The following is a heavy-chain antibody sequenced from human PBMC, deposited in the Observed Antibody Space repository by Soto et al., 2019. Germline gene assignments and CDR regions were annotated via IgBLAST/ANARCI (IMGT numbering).Heavy chain of an antibody. V-gene: IGHV4-59*01. Sequence: PSETLSLTCTVSGGSISSYYWSWIRQPPGKGLELIGYIYYSGSTNYNPSLKSRVTISVDTSKNQFSLKLSSVTAADTAVYYCAICVTYDFWSGYSPYYFDYWGQGTLVTVSS. D-gene: IGHD3-3*01. CDR3: AICVTYDFWSGYSPYYFDY. CDR1: GGSISSYY. J-gene: IGHJ4*02. CDR2: IYYSGST.